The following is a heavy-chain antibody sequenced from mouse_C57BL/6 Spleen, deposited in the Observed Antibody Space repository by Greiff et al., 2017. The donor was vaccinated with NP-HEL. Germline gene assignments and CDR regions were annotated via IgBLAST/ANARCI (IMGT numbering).Heavy chain of an antibody. J-gene: IGHJ3*01. CDR2: ISGGGGNT. V-gene: IGHV5-9*01. CDR3: ARQECFYDYDGAWFAY. CDR1: GFTFSSYT. D-gene: IGHD2-4*01. Sequence: EVHLVESGGGLVKPGGSLKLSCAASGFTFSSYTMSWVRQTPEKRLEWVATISGGGGNTYYPDSVKGRFTISRDNAKNTLYLQMSSLRSEDTALYYCARQECFYDYDGAWFAYWGQGTLVTVSA.